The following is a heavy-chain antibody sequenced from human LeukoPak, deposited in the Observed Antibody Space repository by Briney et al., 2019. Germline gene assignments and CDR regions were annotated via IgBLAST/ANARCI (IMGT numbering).Heavy chain of an antibody. V-gene: IGHV1-2*06. CDR1: GYTFTGYY. CDR3: ARETIFGVVMHGMDV. Sequence: GASVKVSCKASGYTFTGYYMHWVRQAPGQGLEWMGRINPNSGGTNYAQKFQGRVTMTRDTSSSTAYMELSRLRSDDTAVYYCARETIFGVVMHGMDVWGQGTTVTVTS. CDR2: INPNSGGT. D-gene: IGHD3-3*01. J-gene: IGHJ6*02.